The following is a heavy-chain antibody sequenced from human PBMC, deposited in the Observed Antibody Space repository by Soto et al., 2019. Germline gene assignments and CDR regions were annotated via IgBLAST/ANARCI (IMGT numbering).Heavy chain of an antibody. CDR3: ARGGRSDWQVALDI. Sequence: PGETLSLTCTVYAGTFSHYYWNWIRQAPGKGLEWIGKIKHGGTSSYNPSLRSRVSISVDMSKNKFSLTLISVTAADTAVYYCARGGRSDWQVALDIWGQGTMVTVSS. CDR2: IKHGGTS. D-gene: IGHD6-19*01. J-gene: IGHJ3*02. CDR1: AGTFSHYY. V-gene: IGHV4-34*01.